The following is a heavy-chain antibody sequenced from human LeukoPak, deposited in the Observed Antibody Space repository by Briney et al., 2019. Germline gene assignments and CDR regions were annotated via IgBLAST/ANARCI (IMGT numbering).Heavy chain of an antibody. D-gene: IGHD3-22*01. J-gene: IGHJ6*02. CDR2: INPSGGST. CDR3: AKVRFDSSGYYYTYYYYGMDV. CDR1: GYTFTSYY. V-gene: IGHV1-46*01. Sequence: ASVKVSCKASGYTFTSYYMHWVRQAPGQGLEWMGIINPSGGSTSYAQKFQGRVTMTRDTSTSTVYMELSSLRSEDTAVYFCAKVRFDSSGYYYTYYYYGMDVWGQGTTVTVSS.